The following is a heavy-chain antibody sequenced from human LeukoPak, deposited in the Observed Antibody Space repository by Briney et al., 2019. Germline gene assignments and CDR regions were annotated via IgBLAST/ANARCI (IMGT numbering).Heavy chain of an antibody. Sequence: ASVTVSCKASGYTFTSYYMHWVRQAPGQGLEWMGVINPSGGSTSYAQKFQGRVTMTRDTSTSTVYIELSSLRSEDTAVYYCARDPYVCSGGSCYSPVTYGMDVWGQGTTVTVSS. CDR2: INPSGGST. CDR3: ARDPYVCSGGSCYSPVTYGMDV. CDR1: GYTFTSYY. V-gene: IGHV1-46*01. D-gene: IGHD2-15*01. J-gene: IGHJ6*02.